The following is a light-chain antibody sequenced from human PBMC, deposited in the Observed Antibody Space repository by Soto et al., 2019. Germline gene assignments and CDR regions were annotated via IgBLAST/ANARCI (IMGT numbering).Light chain of an antibody. V-gene: IGKV3-11*01. CDR2: DAS. Sequence: EIVLTQSPATLSLSPGERATLSCRASENVYNYLAWYQQIPGQPPRLLIYDASNRAAGVPGRFSGTGSGTDFTLTISSLEHEDFEVYFCLQRSDWPRTLGQGTKVDIK. CDR3: LQRSDWPRT. J-gene: IGKJ1*01. CDR1: ENVYNY.